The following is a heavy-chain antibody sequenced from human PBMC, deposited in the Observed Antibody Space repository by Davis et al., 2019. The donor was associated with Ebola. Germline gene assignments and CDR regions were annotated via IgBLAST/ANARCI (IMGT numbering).Heavy chain of an antibody. CDR2: IQQDGSEK. CDR1: GLTYSSNG. J-gene: IGHJ4*02. Sequence: SLKLSSAASGLTYSSNGMRGVRQAPGKGLEWVANIQQDGSEKYYVDSVKGRFTISRDNAKNSLYLQMNSLRAEDTAVYYCARRADYWGQGTLVTVSS. V-gene: IGHV3-7*03. CDR3: ARRADY.